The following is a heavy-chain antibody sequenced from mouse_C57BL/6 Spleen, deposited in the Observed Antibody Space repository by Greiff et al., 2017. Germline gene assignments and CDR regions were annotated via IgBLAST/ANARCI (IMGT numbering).Heavy chain of an antibody. J-gene: IGHJ1*03. V-gene: IGHV5-16*01. CDR2: INYDGSST. CDR3: AREFITTGVGYFDV. Sequence: EVKLMESEGGLVQPGSSMKLSCTASGFTFSDYYMAWVRQVPEKGLEWVANINYDGSSTYYLDSLKSRFIISRDNAKNILYLQMSSLKSEDTATYYCAREFITTGVGYFDVWGTGTTVTVSS. D-gene: IGHD1-1*01. CDR1: GFTFSDYY.